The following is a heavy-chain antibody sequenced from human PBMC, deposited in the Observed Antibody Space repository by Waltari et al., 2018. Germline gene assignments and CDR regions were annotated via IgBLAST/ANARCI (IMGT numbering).Heavy chain of an antibody. D-gene: IGHD4-17*01. V-gene: IGHV1-2*06. CDR1: GYTFTGYY. CDR2: INPNSGDT. Sequence: QVHLVHSGAAVKKPGASVKVSCKAAGYTFTGYYLLWVRRAPGQGLEWMGRINPNSGDTNYAQKFQGRVTLTRDTSINTAYMELSSLKSDDTAVYYCARDLGSDYGNRDYWGQGTLVTVPS. J-gene: IGHJ4*02. CDR3: ARDLGSDYGNRDY.